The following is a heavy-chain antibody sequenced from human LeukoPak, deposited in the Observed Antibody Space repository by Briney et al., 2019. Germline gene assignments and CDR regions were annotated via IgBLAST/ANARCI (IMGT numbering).Heavy chain of an antibody. V-gene: IGHV4-59*12. Sequence: SETLSLTCTVSGGSISSYYWSWIRQPPGKGLEWIGYIYYSGSTNYNPSLKSRVTISVDTSKNQFSLKLSSVTAADTAVYYCATTVGSYFDYWSQGTLVTVSS. J-gene: IGHJ4*02. CDR2: IYYSGST. D-gene: IGHD3-16*01. CDR3: ATTVGSYFDY. CDR1: GGSISSYY.